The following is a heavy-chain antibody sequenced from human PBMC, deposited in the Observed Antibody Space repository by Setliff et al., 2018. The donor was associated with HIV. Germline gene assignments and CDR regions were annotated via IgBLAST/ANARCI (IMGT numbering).Heavy chain of an antibody. CDR2: ISPYNGNT. CDR1: GYTLRRHG. V-gene: IGHV1-18*01. J-gene: IGHJ4*02. CDR3: ARDLMAGSDF. Sequence: ASVKVSCKASGYTLRRHGITWVRQAPGQGLEWLGWISPYNGNTNYAQKFQDRVTMTTDTSTSTAYMELRSLRSDDTAVYYCARDLMAGSDFWGQGTPVTVSS. D-gene: IGHD2-8*01.